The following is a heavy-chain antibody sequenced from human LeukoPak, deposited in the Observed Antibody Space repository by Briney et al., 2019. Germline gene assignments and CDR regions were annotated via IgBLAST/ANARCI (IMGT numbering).Heavy chain of an antibody. D-gene: IGHD6-19*01. CDR2: LYRDGSA. Sequence: GGSLRLSCAASGFTASIYYMTWVRQAPGKGLEWVSYLYRDGSAYYADSVKDRFTVSRDNSKNTVYLQMSSLRAEDTAVYYCARDLLKSGWFYYYYYGMDVWGQGTTVTVSS. V-gene: IGHV3-66*01. J-gene: IGHJ6*02. CDR1: GFTASIYY. CDR3: ARDLLKSGWFYYYYYGMDV.